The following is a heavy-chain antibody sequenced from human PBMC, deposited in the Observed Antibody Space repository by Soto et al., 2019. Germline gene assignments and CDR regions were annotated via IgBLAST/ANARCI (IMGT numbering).Heavy chain of an antibody. CDR2: ISGSADGT. CDR3: AKDTVGGYSFWSGYYSDGLDV. Sequence: EVKLLESGGGLAQPGGSLRLSCVGSGFTFDSYAISWVRQAPGGRLQWIAAISGSADGTDYAHSVRGRFTISRDNAKKTVHLQMASLRVEDTAVYFCAKDTVGGYSFWSGYYSDGLDVWGQGTLVSVS. J-gene: IGHJ3*01. CDR1: GFTFDSYA. D-gene: IGHD3-3*01. V-gene: IGHV3-23*01.